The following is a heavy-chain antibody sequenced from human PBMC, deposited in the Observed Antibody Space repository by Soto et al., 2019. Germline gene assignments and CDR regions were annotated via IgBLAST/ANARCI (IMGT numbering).Heavy chain of an antibody. D-gene: IGHD3-3*01. J-gene: IGHJ5*02. V-gene: IGHV4-34*01. CDR1: GGSFSGYY. CDR3: ARGRITIFGVVIMRTNWFDP. CDR2: INHSGST. Sequence: SETLSLTCAVYGGSFSGYYWSWIRQPPGKGLEWIGEINHSGSTNYNPSLKSRVTISVDTSKNQFSLKLSSVTAADTAVYYCARGRITIFGVVIMRTNWFDPWGQGTLVTVS.